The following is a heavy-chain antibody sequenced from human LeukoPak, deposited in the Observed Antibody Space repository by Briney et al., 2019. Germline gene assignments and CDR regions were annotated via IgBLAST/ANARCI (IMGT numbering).Heavy chain of an antibody. CDR2: INHSGST. CDR1: GGSFRGYY. Sequence: SETLSLTCAVYGGSFRGYYWSWIRQPPGKGLEWIGEINHSGSTNYNPSLKSRVTISVDTSKNQFSLKLSSVTAADTAVYYCARGGAAGYYYYYGMDVWGQGTTVTVSS. CDR3: ARGGAAGYYYYYGMDV. D-gene: IGHD6-13*01. V-gene: IGHV4-34*01. J-gene: IGHJ6*02.